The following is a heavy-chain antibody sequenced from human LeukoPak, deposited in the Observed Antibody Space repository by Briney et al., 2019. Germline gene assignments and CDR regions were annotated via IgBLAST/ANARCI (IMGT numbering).Heavy chain of an antibody. Sequence: PGGSLRLSCAASGFKFDDYGMSWVRQAPGKGLEWVSGISWNGGNTGYADSVKGRSTISRDNAKNSLFLQVNSLRADDTAFYYCAREGIYCVNGVCYLDYWGQGTLVTVSS. CDR2: ISWNGGNT. V-gene: IGHV3-20*04. CDR3: AREGIYCVNGVCYLDY. CDR1: GFKFDDYG. J-gene: IGHJ4*02. D-gene: IGHD2-8*01.